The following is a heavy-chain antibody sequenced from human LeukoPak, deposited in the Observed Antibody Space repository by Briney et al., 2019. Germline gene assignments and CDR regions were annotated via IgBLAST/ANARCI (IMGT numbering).Heavy chain of an antibody. CDR3: ARSYYGDSRYYYYGMDV. V-gene: IGHV4-34*01. D-gene: IGHD4-17*01. Sequence: SETLSLTCAVYGGSFSGYYWSWIRQPPGKGLEWIGENNHSGSTNYNPSLKSRVTISVDTSKNQFSLKLSSVTAADTAVYYCARSYYGDSRYYYYGMDVWGQGTTVTVSS. J-gene: IGHJ6*02. CDR1: GGSFSGYY. CDR2: NNHSGST.